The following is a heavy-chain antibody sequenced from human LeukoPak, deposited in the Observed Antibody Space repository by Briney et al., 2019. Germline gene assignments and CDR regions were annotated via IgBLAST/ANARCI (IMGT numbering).Heavy chain of an antibody. Sequence: ASVKVSCKASGYTFTGYYMHWVRQAPGQGLEWMGGIIPIFGTANYAQKFQGRVTITADKSTSTAYMELSSLRSEDTAVYYCARDPLAYCGGDCYHRFFDYWGQGTLVTVSS. CDR3: ARDPLAYCGGDCYHRFFDY. CDR2: IIPIFGTA. J-gene: IGHJ4*02. V-gene: IGHV1-69*06. D-gene: IGHD2-21*02. CDR1: GYTFTGYY.